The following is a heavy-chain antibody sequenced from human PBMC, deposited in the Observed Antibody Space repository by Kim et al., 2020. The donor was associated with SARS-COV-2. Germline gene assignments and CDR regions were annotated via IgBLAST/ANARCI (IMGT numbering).Heavy chain of an antibody. J-gene: IGHJ6*02. CDR2: ISSSGSTI. CDR3: ARGGVGTQLWLYHDYGMDV. Sequence: GGSLRLSCAASGFTFSSYEMNWVRQAPGKGLEWVSYISSSGSTIYYADSVKGRFTISRDNAKNSLYLQMNSLRAEDTAVYYCARGGVGTQLWLYHDYGMDVWGQGTTVTVSS. V-gene: IGHV3-48*03. CDR1: GFTFSSYE. D-gene: IGHD5-18*01.